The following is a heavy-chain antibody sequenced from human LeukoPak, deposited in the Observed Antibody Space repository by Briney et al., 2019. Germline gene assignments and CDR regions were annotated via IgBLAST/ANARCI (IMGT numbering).Heavy chain of an antibody. Sequence: PSETLSLTCSVSGYSISSGYYWGWVRQPPGKGLEWIGSIYHSGSTYYNPSLKSRVTISVDTSKNQFSLKLSSVTAADTAVYYCASLSQLLIWGQGTLVTVSS. J-gene: IGHJ4*02. CDR2: IYHSGST. CDR3: ASLSQLLI. D-gene: IGHD1-26*01. V-gene: IGHV4-38-2*02. CDR1: GYSISSGYY.